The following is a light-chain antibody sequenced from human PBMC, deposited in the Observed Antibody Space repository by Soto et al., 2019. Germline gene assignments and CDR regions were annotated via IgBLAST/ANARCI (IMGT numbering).Light chain of an antibody. V-gene: IGKV1-39*01. Sequence: DIQMTQSPSSLSASVGDIVTITCRASQSISGYLNWYQQKPGKAPKLLIYAASSLQSGVPSRFSGSGSGTHFTLTISSLQPEDFATYYCQQSYSTPRTFGQGTRWIS. J-gene: IGKJ1*01. CDR1: QSISGY. CDR2: AAS. CDR3: QQSYSTPRT.